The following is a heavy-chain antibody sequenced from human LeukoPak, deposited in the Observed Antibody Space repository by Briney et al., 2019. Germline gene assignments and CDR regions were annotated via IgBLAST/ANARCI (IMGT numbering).Heavy chain of an antibody. D-gene: IGHD2-15*01. Sequence: GGSLRLSCAASGFTFSSYAMHWVRQAPGKGLEWVAVIWYDGSNKYYADSVKGGFTISRDNSRNTLYLQMNSLRAEDTAVYYCARAHQVENYYYYGMDVWGKGTTVTVSS. CDR1: GFTFSSYA. V-gene: IGHV3-33*01. J-gene: IGHJ6*04. CDR3: ARAHQVENYYYYGMDV. CDR2: IWYDGSNK.